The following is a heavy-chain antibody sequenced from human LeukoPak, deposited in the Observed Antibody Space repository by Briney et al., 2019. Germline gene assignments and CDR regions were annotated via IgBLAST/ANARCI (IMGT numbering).Heavy chain of an antibody. CDR3: ARSNREWYYGSGRDWFDP. Sequence: ASVKVSCKASGYTFTGYYIHWVRQAPGQGLEWMGWINPNSGGTNYAQKYQGRVTMTRDTSMSTAYMELSSLRSDDTAVYYCARSNREWYYGSGRDWFDPWGQGTLVTVSS. D-gene: IGHD3-10*01. V-gene: IGHV1-2*02. CDR1: GYTFTGYY. J-gene: IGHJ5*02. CDR2: INPNSGGT.